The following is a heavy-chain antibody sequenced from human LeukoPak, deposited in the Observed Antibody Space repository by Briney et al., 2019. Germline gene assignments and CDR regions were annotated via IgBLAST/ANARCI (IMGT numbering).Heavy chain of an antibody. CDR2: LSSSGGST. J-gene: IGHJ3*02. D-gene: IGHD3-3*02. CDR1: GFTFSNYG. V-gene: IGHV3-23*01. CDR3: ARRRSMDGDAFDI. Sequence: GGSLRLSCAASGFTFSNYGMNWVRQAPGKGLEWVSALSSSGGSTYYADSVKGRFTISRDNAKNSLYLQMNSLRAEDTAVYYCARRRSMDGDAFDIWGQGTMVTVSS.